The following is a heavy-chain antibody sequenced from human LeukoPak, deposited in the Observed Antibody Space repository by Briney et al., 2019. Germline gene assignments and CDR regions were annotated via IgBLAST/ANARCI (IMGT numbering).Heavy chain of an antibody. V-gene: IGHV3-23*01. J-gene: IGHJ4*02. CDR1: GFTFSSYA. Sequence: GGSLRLSCAASGFTFSSYAMTWVRQAPGKGLEWVSAISGSGGSTYYAASVKGRFTISRDNSKNTLYLQMNSLRAEDTAVYYCAKVYSYGYGDYWGQGTLVTVSS. CDR3: AKVYSYGYGDY. CDR2: ISGSGGST. D-gene: IGHD5-18*01.